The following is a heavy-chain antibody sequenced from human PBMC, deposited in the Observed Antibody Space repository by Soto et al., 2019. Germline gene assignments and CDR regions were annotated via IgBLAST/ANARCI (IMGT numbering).Heavy chain of an antibody. CDR2: IYPGDSDT. V-gene: IGHV5-51*01. Sequence: PGESLKISCQGSGYAFSSYWIAWVRQMPGKGLEWMGIIYPGDSDTRYSPSFQGQVTISVDKSITTAYLQWSSLKASDTAMYYCARGYCTATICDPWFDPWGQGTLVTFPQ. D-gene: IGHD2-8*02. J-gene: IGHJ5*02. CDR3: ARGYCTATICDPWFDP. CDR1: GYAFSSYW.